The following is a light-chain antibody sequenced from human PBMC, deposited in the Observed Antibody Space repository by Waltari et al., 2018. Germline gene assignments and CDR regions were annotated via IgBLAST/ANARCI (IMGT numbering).Light chain of an antibody. V-gene: IGKV1-5*03. J-gene: IGKJ4*01. CDR2: KAS. CDR3: QHYHSYPLT. Sequence: DIQMTQSPSTLSSSVGDRVSLTCRASQSISSWLAWYQQKPGKAPKLLIYKASSLEGGVPSRFSGSRSGTEFTLTISGLQPDDFATYYCQHYHSYPLTFGGGTKVEIK. CDR1: QSISSW.